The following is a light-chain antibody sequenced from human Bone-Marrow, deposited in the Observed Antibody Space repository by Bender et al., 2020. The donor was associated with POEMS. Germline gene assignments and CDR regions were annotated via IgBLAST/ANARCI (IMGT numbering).Light chain of an antibody. CDR3: SSYTASSPVV. CDR2: EVS. J-gene: IGLJ2*01. Sequence: QSPLTQPASVSGSPGQSITISCTGTSSDVGGYNYVSWYQQHPGKAPKLMIYEVSNRPSGVSNRFSGSKSGNTASLTISGLQAEDEADYYCSSYTASSPVVFVGGTKLTVL. V-gene: IGLV2-14*01. CDR1: SSDVGGYNY.